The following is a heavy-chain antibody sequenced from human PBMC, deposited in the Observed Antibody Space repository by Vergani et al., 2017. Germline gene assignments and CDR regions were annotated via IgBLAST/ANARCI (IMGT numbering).Heavy chain of an antibody. CDR1: GGTFSSYA. D-gene: IGHD6-6*01. J-gene: IGHJ3*02. Sequence: QVQLVQSGAEVKKPGSSVKVSCKASGGTFSSYAISWVRQAPGQGLEWMGGIIPIFGTANYAQKFQGRVTITADESTSTAYMELSSLRSEDTAVYYCTRGGRSIAARPAYAFDIWGQGTMVTVSS. V-gene: IGHV1-69*01. CDR3: TRGGRSIAARPAYAFDI. CDR2: IIPIFGTA.